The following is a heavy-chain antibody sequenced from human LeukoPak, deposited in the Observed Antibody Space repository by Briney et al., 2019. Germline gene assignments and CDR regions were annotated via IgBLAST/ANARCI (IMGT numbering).Heavy chain of an antibody. V-gene: IGHV1-2*02. D-gene: IGHD2-2*01. CDR2: INPNSGGT. CDR3: ARERGFGYCSSTSCYEGWFDP. J-gene: IGHJ5*02. Sequence: ASVTVSCTASGYTFTGYYMHWVRQAPGQGLEWMGWINPNSGGTNYAQKFQGRVTMTRDTSISTAYMELSRLRSDDTAVYYCARERGFGYCSSTSCYEGWFDPWGQGTLVTVSS. CDR1: GYTFTGYY.